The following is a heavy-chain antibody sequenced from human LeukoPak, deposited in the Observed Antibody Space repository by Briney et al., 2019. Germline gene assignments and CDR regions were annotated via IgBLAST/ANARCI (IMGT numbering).Heavy chain of an antibody. CDR3: TTDRD. Sequence: PGGSLRLSCAASGCTFSSSWRSWIRQAPGKGLEWVGGIKSKIGRAKTNYAATVIDRSTIPRAQSKITLSLQMNTLKTEATAVYYSTTDRDWGQGTMVTVSS. V-gene: IGHV3-15*01. CDR1: GCTFSSSW. CDR2: IKSKIGRAKT. J-gene: IGHJ3*01.